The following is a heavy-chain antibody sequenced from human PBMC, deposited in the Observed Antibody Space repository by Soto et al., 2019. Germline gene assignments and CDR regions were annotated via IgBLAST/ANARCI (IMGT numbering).Heavy chain of an antibody. D-gene: IGHD5-12*01. Sequence: ASVKVSCKASGYTFNSYGITWVRQAPGQGLEWMGWISAYNGDTNYAQNFRGGVTMPTDPSTSTAYMELRSLRSDDTAMYYCARDIVHTRDKNWFDPWGQGTQGTVSP. V-gene: IGHV1-18*01. CDR1: GYTFNSYG. J-gene: IGHJ5*02. CDR3: ARDIVHTRDKNWFDP. CDR2: ISAYNGDT.